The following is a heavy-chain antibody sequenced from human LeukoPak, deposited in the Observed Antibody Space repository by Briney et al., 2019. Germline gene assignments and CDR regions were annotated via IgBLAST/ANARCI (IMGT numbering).Heavy chain of an antibody. V-gene: IGHV3-23*01. Sequence: GGSLRLSCAASGFTFSSYAMSWVRQAPGKGLEWVSAISGSGGSTYYADSVKGRFTISRDNSKNTLYLQMNSMRAEDTAVYYCAKGFYDFWSGFDYWGQGTLVTVSS. CDR1: GFTFSSYA. CDR2: ISGSGGST. CDR3: AKGFYDFWSGFDY. D-gene: IGHD3-3*01. J-gene: IGHJ4*02.